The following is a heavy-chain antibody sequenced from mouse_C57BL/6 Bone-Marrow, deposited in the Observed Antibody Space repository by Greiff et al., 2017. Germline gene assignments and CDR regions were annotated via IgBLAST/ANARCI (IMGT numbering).Heavy chain of an antibody. D-gene: IGHD1-1*01. CDR2: INYDGSST. Sequence: EVKLVESEGGLVQPGSSMKLSCTASGFTFSDYYMAWVRQVPEKGLEWVANINYDGSSTYYLDSLKSRFIISSDNAKNILYLQMSSLKSEDTATYYCARGYYGSSPWFAYWGQGTLVTVSA. CDR1: GFTFSDYY. V-gene: IGHV5-16*01. J-gene: IGHJ3*01. CDR3: ARGYYGSSPWFAY.